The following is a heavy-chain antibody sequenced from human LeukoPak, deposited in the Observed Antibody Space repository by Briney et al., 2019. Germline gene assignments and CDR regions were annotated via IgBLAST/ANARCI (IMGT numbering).Heavy chain of an antibody. CDR2: INPNSGGT. CDR1: GYTFTGYY. D-gene: IGHD3-22*01. J-gene: IGHJ4*02. CDR3: ARARNSSGYYTLGY. V-gene: IGHV1-2*04. Sequence: ASVKVSCKAPGYTFTGYYMHWVRQAPGQGLEWMGRINPNSGGTNYAQKFQGWVTMTRDTSISTAYMELSRLRSDDTAVYYCARARNSSGYYTLGYWGQGTLVTVSS.